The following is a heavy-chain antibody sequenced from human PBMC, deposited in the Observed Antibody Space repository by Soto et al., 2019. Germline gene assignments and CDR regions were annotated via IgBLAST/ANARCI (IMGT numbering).Heavy chain of an antibody. CDR1: GYTFTSYG. V-gene: IGHV1-18*01. Sequence: QVQLVQSGAEVKKPGASVKVSCKASGYTFTSYGISWVRQAPGQGLEWVGWISAYNGNTNYAQKLQGRVTMTTDTSTSSAYMELRSLRSDDTAVYYCAREDAGITIFGVVIIPIRGAFDIWGQGTMVTVSS. J-gene: IGHJ3*02. CDR3: AREDAGITIFGVVIIPIRGAFDI. D-gene: IGHD3-3*01. CDR2: ISAYNGNT.